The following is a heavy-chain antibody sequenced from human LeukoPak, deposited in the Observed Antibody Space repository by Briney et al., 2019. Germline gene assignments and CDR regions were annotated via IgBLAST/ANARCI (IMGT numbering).Heavy chain of an antibody. CDR3: ARRRSFIPYMDV. CDR1: GGSISSYY. J-gene: IGHJ6*03. Sequence: SETLSLTCTVSGGSISSYYWSWIRQTPGKGLEWIGYIYYSGSANYNPSLKSRVTISVDTSKNQFSLKLSSVTAADTAVYYCARRRSFIPYMDVWGKGTTVTVSS. CDR2: IYYSGSA. V-gene: IGHV4-59*12. D-gene: IGHD1-26*01.